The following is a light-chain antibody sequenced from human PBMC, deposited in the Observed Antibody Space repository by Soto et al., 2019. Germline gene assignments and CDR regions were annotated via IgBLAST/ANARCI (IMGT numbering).Light chain of an antibody. V-gene: IGKV3-20*01. CDR3: QQYGSSPLT. J-gene: IGKJ1*01. CDR2: GAS. CDR1: QTISNTF. Sequence: EIVLTQSPGTLSLSPGERATLSCRASQTISNTFLAWYQQRPGQAPRLLIYGASGRAAGIPDRFSGSGSGTDFTLTISRLEPEDFAVYYCQQYGSSPLTFGQGTKVDIK.